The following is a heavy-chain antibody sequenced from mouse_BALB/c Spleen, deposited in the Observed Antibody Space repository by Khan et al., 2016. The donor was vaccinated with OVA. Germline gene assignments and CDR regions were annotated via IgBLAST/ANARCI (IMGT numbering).Heavy chain of an antibody. V-gene: IGHV5-6-3*01. J-gene: IGHJ3*01. CDR3: ARDSVWEGFAY. CDR1: GFTFSSYG. D-gene: IGHD4-1*01. CDR2: INSNGGST. Sequence: EVQGVESGGGLVQPGGSLKLSCAASGFTFSSYGMSWVRQTPDKRLELVATINSNGGSTYYPDSVKGRFTISRDNAKNTLYLQMSSLKSEDTAMYYCARDSVWEGFAYWGQGTLVTVSA.